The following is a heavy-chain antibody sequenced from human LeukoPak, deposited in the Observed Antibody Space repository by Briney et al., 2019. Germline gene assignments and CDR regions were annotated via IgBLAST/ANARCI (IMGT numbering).Heavy chain of an antibody. V-gene: IGHV4-34*01. CDR1: GWSFNDYY. J-gene: IGHJ5*02. CDR3: ARGQVPAARGYNWFDP. Sequence: SETLSLTCAVCGWSFNDYYWNWIRQPPGKGLEWIGEINARGDTNYNPSLKSRVTISVDTSKKQFSLRLTFMIAADTALYYCARGQVPAARGYNWFDPWGQGTLVTVSS. CDR2: INARGDT. D-gene: IGHD2-2*01.